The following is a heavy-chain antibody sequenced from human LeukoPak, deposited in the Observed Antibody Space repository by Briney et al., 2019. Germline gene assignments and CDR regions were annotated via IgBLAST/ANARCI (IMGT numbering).Heavy chain of an antibody. CDR2: IIPILDIA. CDR1: GGTFSSYA. J-gene: IGHJ3*02. Sequence: GASVKVSCKASGGTFSSYAISWVRQAPGQGLEWMGRIIPILDIANYAQKFQGRVTITADKSTSTAYMELSSLRSEDTAVYYCARTTMKDAFDIWGQGTMVTVSS. V-gene: IGHV1-69*04. D-gene: IGHD3-22*01. CDR3: ARTTMKDAFDI.